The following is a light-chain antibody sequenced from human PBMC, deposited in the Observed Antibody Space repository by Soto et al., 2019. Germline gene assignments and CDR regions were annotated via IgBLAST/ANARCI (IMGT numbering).Light chain of an antibody. CDR2: WAS. V-gene: IGKV4-1*01. CDR3: QQYYT. J-gene: IGKJ2*01. CDR1: QSVLYSSNNKNY. Sequence: DIVMTQSPDSLAVSLGERATINCKSSQSVLYSSNNKNYLAWYQQKPGQPPKLRIYWASTRESGVPDRFSGSGSGTDFTLTISSLQAEDVAVYYRQQYYTFGQGTKLEIK.